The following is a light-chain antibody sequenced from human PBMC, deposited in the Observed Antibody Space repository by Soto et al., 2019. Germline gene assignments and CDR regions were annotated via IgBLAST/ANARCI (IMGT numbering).Light chain of an antibody. CDR1: ISNIGSNA. Sequence: QSVLTQPPSASGTPGQTVTISCSGTISNIGSNAVNWYQQVPGTAPKLLMYKNDQRPSGVPDRFSGSKSGTSASLAVSGLQSEDEADYYCAAWDDSLNAVLFGGGTQLTV. CDR3: AAWDDSLNAVL. J-gene: IGLJ2*01. V-gene: IGLV1-44*01. CDR2: KND.